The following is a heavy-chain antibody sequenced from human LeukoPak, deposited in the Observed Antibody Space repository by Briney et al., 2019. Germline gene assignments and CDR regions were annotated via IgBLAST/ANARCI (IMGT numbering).Heavy chain of an antibody. J-gene: IGHJ6*03. D-gene: IGHD3-22*01. CDR3: ARETLYYDSSGYYPYYMDV. CDR2: IIPIFGTA. V-gene: IGHV1-69*06. Sequence: SVKVSCKASGGTFSSYAISWVRQAPGQGLEWMGGIIPIFGTANYAQKFQGRVTITADKSTSTAYMELSSLRSEDTAVYYCARETLYYDSSGYYPYYMDVWGKGTTVTVSS. CDR1: GGTFSSYA.